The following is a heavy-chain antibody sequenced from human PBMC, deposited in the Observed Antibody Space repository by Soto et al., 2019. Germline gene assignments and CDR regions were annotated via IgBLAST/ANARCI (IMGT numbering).Heavy chain of an antibody. CDR3: ARNMVWFGDPTGFMDV. J-gene: IGHJ6*03. Sequence: SVKVSCKASGGTFSSYAISWVRQAPGQGLEWMGGIIPIFGTANYAQKFQGRVTITADESTSTAYMELSSLRSEDTAVYYCARNMVWFGDPTGFMDVWGKGTTVTVSS. CDR1: GGTFSSYA. V-gene: IGHV1-69*13. CDR2: IIPIFGTA. D-gene: IGHD3-10*01.